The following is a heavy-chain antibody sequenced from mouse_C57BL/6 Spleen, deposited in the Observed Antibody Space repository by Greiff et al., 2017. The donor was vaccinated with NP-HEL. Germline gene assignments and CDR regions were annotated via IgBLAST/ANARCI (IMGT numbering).Heavy chain of an antibody. CDR2: IWRGGST. D-gene: IGHD2-5*01. J-gene: IGHJ4*01. V-gene: IGHV2-5*01. Sequence: VMLVESGPGLVQPSQSLSITCTVSGFSLTSYGVHWVRQSPGKGLEWLGVIWRGGSTDYNAAFMSRLSITKDNSKSQVFFKMNSLQADYTAIYYCAIYSNPYYYAMDYWGQGTSVTVSS. CDR1: GFSLTSYG. CDR3: AIYSNPYYYAMDY.